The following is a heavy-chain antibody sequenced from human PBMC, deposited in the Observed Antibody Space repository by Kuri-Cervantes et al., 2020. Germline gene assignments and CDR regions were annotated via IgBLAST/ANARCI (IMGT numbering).Heavy chain of an antibody. V-gene: IGHV4-34*01. CDR2: INHSGST. D-gene: IGHD6-13*01. Sequence: LRLSCAVYGGSFSGYYWSWIRQPPGKGLEWIGEINHSGSTNYNPSLKSRVTISVDTSKNQFSLKLSSVTAADTAVYYCARASEELVDWFDPWGQGTLVTVSS. CDR1: GGSFSGYY. CDR3: ARASEELVDWFDP. J-gene: IGHJ5*02.